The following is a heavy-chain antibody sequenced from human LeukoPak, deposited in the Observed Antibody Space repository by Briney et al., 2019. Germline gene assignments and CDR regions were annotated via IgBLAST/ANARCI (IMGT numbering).Heavy chain of an antibody. CDR2: ISYDGSNK. V-gene: IGHV3-30*03. CDR3: ARDPDSGYPGDY. Sequence: GGSLRLSCAASGFTFSSYGMHWVRQAPGKGLEWVAVISYDGSNKYYADSVKGRFTISRDNAKNSLYLQMNSLRAEDTAVYYCARDPDSGYPGDYWGQGTLVTVSS. J-gene: IGHJ4*02. CDR1: GFTFSSYG. D-gene: IGHD3-22*01.